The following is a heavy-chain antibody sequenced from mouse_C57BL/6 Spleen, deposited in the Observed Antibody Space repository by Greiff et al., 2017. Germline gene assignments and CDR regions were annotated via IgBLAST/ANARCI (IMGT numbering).Heavy chain of an antibody. CDR2: IDPETGGT. CDR1: GYTFTDYE. D-gene: IGHD3-2*02. CDR3: TRRQLRLLGYFDY. Sequence: VQLQQSGAELVRPGASVTLSCKASGYTFTDYEMHWVKQTPVHGLEWIGAIDPETGGTAYTQKFKGKAILAADKSSSTAYMELRSLPSEDSAVYYCTRRQLRLLGYFDYWGQGTTLTVSS. J-gene: IGHJ2*01. V-gene: IGHV1-15*01.